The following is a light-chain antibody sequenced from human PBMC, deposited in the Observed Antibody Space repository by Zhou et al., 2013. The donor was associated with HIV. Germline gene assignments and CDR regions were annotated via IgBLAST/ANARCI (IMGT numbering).Light chain of an antibody. V-gene: IGKV3-11*01. CDR2: DVS. CDR1: QNINNY. J-gene: IGKJ1*01. Sequence: EIVLTQSPATLSLSPGERATLSCRASQNINNYLAWYQQKPGQAPRLLMHDVSSRATGIPARFSGSGSGTDFTLTISSLEPEDFAMYYCQQHGSSPWTFGQGTKVEIK. CDR3: QQHGSSPWT.